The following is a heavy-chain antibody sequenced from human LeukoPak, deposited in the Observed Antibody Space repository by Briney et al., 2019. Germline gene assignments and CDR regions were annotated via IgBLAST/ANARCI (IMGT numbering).Heavy chain of an antibody. V-gene: IGHV3-23*01. J-gene: IGHJ3*01. CDR1: GFTFSSYA. CDR2: IGGSGGSA. Sequence: PGGSLRLSCAASGFTFSSYAMSWVRQAPGKGLEWVSAIGGSGGSAYYADSVKGRVTISRDNSKNTLKLQMNSLRAEDTAVYSCAKDRTSGRYSRTDVWGQGTMVTVSS. CDR3: AKDRTSGRYSRTDV. D-gene: IGHD6-19*01.